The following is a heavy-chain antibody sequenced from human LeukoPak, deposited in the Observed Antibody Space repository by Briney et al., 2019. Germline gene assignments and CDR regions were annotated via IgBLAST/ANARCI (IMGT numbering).Heavy chain of an antibody. J-gene: IGHJ4*02. D-gene: IGHD3-10*01. CDR3: ARYMSSSKIFDY. CDR2: TYYRSNWYN. CDR1: GDSVSSNSVA. V-gene: IGHV6-1*01. Sequence: SGTLLLTCAISGDSVSSNSVAWNWSRQSPSRGLEWLGRTYYRSNWYNDYAVSMYSGITINPDTSKNQFSLQLNSVTPEDTAVYFCARYMSSSKIFDYWGQGTLVTVSS.